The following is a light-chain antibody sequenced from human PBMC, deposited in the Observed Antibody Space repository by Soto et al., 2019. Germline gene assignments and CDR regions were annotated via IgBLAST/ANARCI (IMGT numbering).Light chain of an antibody. V-gene: IGKV3-20*01. J-gene: IGKJ1*01. CDR1: QSVSSSY. CDR2: GAS. CDR3: QQYGSSSWT. Sequence: EIVLTQSPGTLSLSPGERATLSCRASQSVSSSYLAWYQQKPGQAPRLLIYGASSRATGIPDRFSGSGSGTDFTLTISRLEHEAFAVYYCQQYGSSSWTFGQGTKVEIK.